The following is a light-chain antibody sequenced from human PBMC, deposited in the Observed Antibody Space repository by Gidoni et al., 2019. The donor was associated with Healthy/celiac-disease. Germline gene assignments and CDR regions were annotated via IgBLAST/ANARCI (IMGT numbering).Light chain of an antibody. CDR2: AAS. CDR1: QSISSY. Sequence: DIQMTQSPSSLSASVGDRVTITCRASQSISSYLNWYQQNPGKAPKLLIYAASSLQSGVPSRFSGSGSGKDFTLTSSSLQPEDFATYYCQQSYSTPTFGGGTKVEIK. CDR3: QQSYSTPT. V-gene: IGKV1-39*01. J-gene: IGKJ4*01.